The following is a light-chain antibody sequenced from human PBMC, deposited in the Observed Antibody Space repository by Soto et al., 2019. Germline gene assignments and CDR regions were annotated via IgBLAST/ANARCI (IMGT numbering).Light chain of an antibody. V-gene: IGLV2-23*02. CDR1: SSDVGNYNL. CDR2: EVS. CDR3: SSYGGSSTL. J-gene: IGLJ2*01. Sequence: QSALTQPASVSGSPGQSITISCTGTSSDVGNYNLVSWYQQHPGKAPKLMIYEVSRRPSGVSNRFSGSKSGNTASLTISGLQTEDEADYYCSSYGGSSTLFGGGTQLTVL.